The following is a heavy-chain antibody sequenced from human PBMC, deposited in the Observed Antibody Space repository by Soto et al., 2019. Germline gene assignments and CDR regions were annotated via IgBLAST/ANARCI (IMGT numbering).Heavy chain of an antibody. Sequence: QVHLVQSGAEVKKPGASVKVSCKTSGYTFTTFGISWVRQAPGQGREWMGFISGYSGNTNYVQNFQGRVTMTTDTSTNTAYMELRSLRYDDTAVYYCARDFGGATTGLDYWGQGTPVTVSS. CDR3: ARDFGGATTGLDY. CDR2: ISGYSGNT. CDR1: GYTFTTFG. V-gene: IGHV1-18*01. D-gene: IGHD1-1*01. J-gene: IGHJ4*02.